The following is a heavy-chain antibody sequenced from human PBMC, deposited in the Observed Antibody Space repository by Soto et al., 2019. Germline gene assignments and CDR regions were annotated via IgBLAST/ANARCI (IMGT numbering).Heavy chain of an antibody. D-gene: IGHD1-26*01. CDR2: IYHSGST. J-gene: IGHJ4*02. Sequence: QLQLQESGSGLVKPSQTLSLTCAVSGGSISSGGYSWSWIRQPPGKGLEWIGYIYHSGSTYYNPSLKGAVTISVDRSKTQFSLKRSSVTAADTAVYYCAAGGGPPRYYWGQGTLVTVSS. V-gene: IGHV4-30-2*01. CDR3: AAGGGPPRYY. CDR1: GGSISSGGYS.